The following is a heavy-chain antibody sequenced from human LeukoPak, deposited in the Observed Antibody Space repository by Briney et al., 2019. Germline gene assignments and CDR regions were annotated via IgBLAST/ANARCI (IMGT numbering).Heavy chain of an antibody. V-gene: IGHV1-2*06. D-gene: IGHD2-21*01. CDR1: GYTFTGYY. J-gene: IGHJ5*02. CDR2: INPNSGGT. Sequence: ASVKVSCKASGYTFTGYYMHWVRQAPGQGLEWMGRINPNSGGTNYAQKFQGRVTMTRDTSIGTAYMELSRLRSDDTAVYYCAGATLLNWFDPWGQGTLVTVSS. CDR3: AGATLLNWFDP.